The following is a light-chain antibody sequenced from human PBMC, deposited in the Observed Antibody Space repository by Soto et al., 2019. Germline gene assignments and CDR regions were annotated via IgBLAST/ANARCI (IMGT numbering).Light chain of an antibody. CDR1: QSISSW. J-gene: IGKJ1*01. V-gene: IGKV1-5*01. CDR3: QQYNNFWT. CDR2: DAS. Sequence: DLPMIQSPSTLSASVGDRVTITCRASQSISSWLAWYQQKPGKAPRLLIYDASYLERGVPSRFSGSGSGTEFTLTISDLQPDDLATYYCQQYNNFWTFGPGTKVEI.